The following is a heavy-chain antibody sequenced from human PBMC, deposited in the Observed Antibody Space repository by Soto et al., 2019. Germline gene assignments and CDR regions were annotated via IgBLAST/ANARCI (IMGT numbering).Heavy chain of an antibody. CDR3: AKGDECSVFWAAGLDN. J-gene: IGHJ4*02. Sequence: QVQLMEAGGGVVQPGRSLRLSCGASGFSFNTSAMHWVRQAPGKGLEWVAVMSYDGTKKNNAESVKGRFSISRDNSKNALFLRLNSLRIEDAEGYYCAKGDECSVFWAAGLDNWGQGTLVIVSS. CDR1: GFSFNTSA. CDR2: MSYDGTKK. D-gene: IGHD2-15*01. V-gene: IGHV3-30-3*01.